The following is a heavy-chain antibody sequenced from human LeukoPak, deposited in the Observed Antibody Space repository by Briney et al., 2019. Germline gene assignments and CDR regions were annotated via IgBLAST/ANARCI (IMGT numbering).Heavy chain of an antibody. D-gene: IGHD3-22*01. CDR1: GFTFSSYG. CDR3: ARVKYDSSGYYGILDY. J-gene: IGHJ4*02. Sequence: GGSLRLSCAASGFTFSSYGMSWVRQAPGKGLEWVSAISGSGGSTYYADSVKGRFTISRDNAKKSLSLQMDSLRAEDTAVYYCARVKYDSSGYYGILDYWGQGTLVTVSS. CDR2: ISGSGGST. V-gene: IGHV3-23*01.